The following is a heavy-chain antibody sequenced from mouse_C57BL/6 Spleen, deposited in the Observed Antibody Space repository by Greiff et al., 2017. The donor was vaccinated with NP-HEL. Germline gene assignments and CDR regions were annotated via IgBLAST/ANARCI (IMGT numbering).Heavy chain of an antibody. CDR2: ISSGSSTI. J-gene: IGHJ2*01. Sequence: EVKLMESGGGLVKPGGSLKLSCAASGFTFSDYGMHWVRQAPEKGLEWVAYISSGSSTIYYADTVKGRFTISRDNAKNTLFLQMTSLRSEDTAMYYCAKSHDGYYSYFDYWGQGTTLTVSS. D-gene: IGHD2-3*01. CDR1: GFTFSDYG. V-gene: IGHV5-17*01. CDR3: AKSHDGYYSYFDY.